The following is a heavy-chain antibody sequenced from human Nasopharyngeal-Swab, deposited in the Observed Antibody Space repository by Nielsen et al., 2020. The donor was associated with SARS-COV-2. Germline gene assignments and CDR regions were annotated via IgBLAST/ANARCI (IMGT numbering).Heavy chain of an antibody. CDR1: GYTFTDYY. Sequence: ASVKVSCKASGYTFTDYYLHWVRQAPGKGLEWMGGFDPEDGETIYAQKFQGRVTMTEDTSTDTAYMELSSLRSEDTAVYYCATGVIAARLLYYYGMDVWGQGTTVTVSS. J-gene: IGHJ6*02. V-gene: IGHV1-24*01. CDR3: ATGVIAARLLYYYGMDV. D-gene: IGHD6-6*01. CDR2: FDPEDGET.